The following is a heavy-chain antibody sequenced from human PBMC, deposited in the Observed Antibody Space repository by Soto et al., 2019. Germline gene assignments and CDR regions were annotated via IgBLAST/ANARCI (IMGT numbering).Heavy chain of an antibody. CDR2: IIPILGIA. Sequence: QVQLVQSGAEVKKPGSSVKVSCKASGGTFSSYTISWVRQAPGQGLEWMGRIIPILGIANYAQKFQGRVTITADTSTSKAYTELSSLRSEDTAVYYCARDIRQAWYFDLWGRGTLVTVSS. J-gene: IGHJ2*01. CDR1: GGTFSSYT. CDR3: ARDIRQAWYFDL. V-gene: IGHV1-69*08.